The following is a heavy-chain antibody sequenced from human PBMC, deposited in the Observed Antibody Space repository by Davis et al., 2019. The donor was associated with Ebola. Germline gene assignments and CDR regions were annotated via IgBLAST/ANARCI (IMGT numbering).Heavy chain of an antibody. D-gene: IGHD3-16*01. CDR1: GFTFDDYA. V-gene: IGHV3-30*18. Sequence: GESLKISCAASGFTFDDYAMHWVRQAPGKGLEWVAVISYDGSNKYYADSVKGRFTISRDNSKNTLYLQMNSLRAEDTAVYYCAKGGIHYYYGMDVWGKGTTVTVSS. CDR3: AKGGIHYYYGMDV. CDR2: ISYDGSNK. J-gene: IGHJ6*04.